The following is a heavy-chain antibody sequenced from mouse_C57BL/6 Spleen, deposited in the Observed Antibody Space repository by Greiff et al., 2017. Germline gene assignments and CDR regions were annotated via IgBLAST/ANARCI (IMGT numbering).Heavy chain of an antibody. D-gene: IGHD2-2*01. V-gene: IGHV1-52*01. Sequence: QVQLQQPGAELVRPGSSVKLSCKASGYTFTSYWMHWVKQRPIQGLEWIGNIDPSDSETHYNQKFKDKATLTVDKSSSTAYMQLSSLTSEDSAVYYCARYYGYDVESYLYFDVWGTGTTVTVAS. J-gene: IGHJ1*03. CDR3: ARYYGYDVESYLYFDV. CDR1: GYTFTSYW. CDR2: IDPSDSET.